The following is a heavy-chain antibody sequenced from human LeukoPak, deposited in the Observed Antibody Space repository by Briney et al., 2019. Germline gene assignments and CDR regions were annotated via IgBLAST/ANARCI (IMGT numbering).Heavy chain of an antibody. Sequence: SEALSLTCTVSGGSITSYYWSWIRQPPGKGLEWIGYIYYSGSTNYNPSLKSRVTVSVDTSKSQFSLRLTSVTAADTAVYYCARHADYGGYLDYWGQGTLVTVSS. CDR3: ARHADYGGYLDY. CDR1: GGSITSYY. CDR2: IYYSGST. J-gene: IGHJ4*02. V-gene: IGHV4-59*08. D-gene: IGHD4-23*01.